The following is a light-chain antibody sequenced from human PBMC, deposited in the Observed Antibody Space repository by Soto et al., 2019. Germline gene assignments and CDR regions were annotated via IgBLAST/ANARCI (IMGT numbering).Light chain of an antibody. CDR2: DDS. V-gene: IGLV3-21*02. CDR1: DIGSKS. CDR3: QVWDISTDHVV. Sequence: SYELTQAPSVSVAPGQTARMTCAGNDIGSKSVHWYQKRPGQAPVLVVYDDSDRPSGIPERFSGSNSGSTATLTISRVEAGDEADYFCQVWDISTDHVVFGGGTKVTVL. J-gene: IGLJ2*01.